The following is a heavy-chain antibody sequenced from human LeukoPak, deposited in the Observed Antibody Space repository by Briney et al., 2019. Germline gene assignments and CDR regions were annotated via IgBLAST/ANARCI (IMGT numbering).Heavy chain of an antibody. J-gene: IGHJ6*03. CDR1: GGSISSSSYY. D-gene: IGHD6-19*01. CDR3: ARVIAVAGTVAPYYYYYYMDV. V-gene: IGHV4-61*05. Sequence: PSETLSLTCIVSGGSISSSSYYWGWIRQPPGKGLEWIGYIYYSGSTNYNPSLKSRVTISVDTSKNQFSLKLSSVTAADTAVYYCARVIAVAGTVAPYYYYYYMDVWGKGTTVTISS. CDR2: IYYSGST.